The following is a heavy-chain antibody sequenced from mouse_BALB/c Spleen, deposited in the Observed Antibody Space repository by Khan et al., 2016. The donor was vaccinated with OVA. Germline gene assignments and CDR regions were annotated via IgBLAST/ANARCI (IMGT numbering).Heavy chain of an antibody. CDR3: ARHQFPLSMDS. Sequence: VQLVESGPDLVAPSQSLSITCTVSGFSLTSYAIHWVRQPPGKGLEWLVVIWSDGSTTYNSALKSRLSISKDNSKSQGFLKINSLQTDDTAMYYCARHQFPLSMDSWGQGTSVTVSS. V-gene: IGHV2-6-2*01. J-gene: IGHJ4*01. CDR1: GFSLTSYA. CDR2: IWSDGST.